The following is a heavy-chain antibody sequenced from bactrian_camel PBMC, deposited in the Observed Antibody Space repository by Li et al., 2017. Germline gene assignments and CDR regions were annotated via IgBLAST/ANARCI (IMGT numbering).Heavy chain of an antibody. J-gene: IGHJ4*01. D-gene: IGHD2*01. CDR2: IHGSSGTT. CDR1: GFTFSRYC. CDR3: ATASRLWDCGSFEWTKYNF. Sequence: HVQLVESGGDLVQPGGSLRLSCAASGFTFSRYCMTWVRQAPGKEREGVSGIHGSSGTTYYADSVKGRFTISQDLSRNTVYLQMNNLQPDDTATYYCATASRLWDCGSFEWTKYNFLGQGTQVTVS. V-gene: IGHV3S1*01.